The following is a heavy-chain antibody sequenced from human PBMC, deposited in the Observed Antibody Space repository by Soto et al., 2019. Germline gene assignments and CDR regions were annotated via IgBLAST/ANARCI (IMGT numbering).Heavy chain of an antibody. CDR2: INPSGGST. V-gene: IGHV1-46*01. D-gene: IGHD6-6*01. CDR1: GYTFTSYY. J-gene: IGHJ6*02. CDR3: AGEQVSIAARPASYYYYGMDV. Sequence: ASVKVSCKASGYTFTSYYMHWVRQAPGQGLEWMGIINPSGGSTSYAQKFQGRVTMTRDTSTSTVYMELSSLRSEDTAVYYCAGEQVSIAARPASYYYYGMDVWGQGTTVTVSS.